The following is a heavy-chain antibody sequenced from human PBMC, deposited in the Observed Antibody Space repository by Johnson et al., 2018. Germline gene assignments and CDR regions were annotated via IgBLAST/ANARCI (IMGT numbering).Heavy chain of an antibody. D-gene: IGHD2-8*02. Sequence: QVQLVESGGGVVQPGRSLRLSCAASGFTFSSYAMHWVRQAPGKGLEWVAVISYDGSNKYYADSVKGRFTISRDNSKNTLYLQMNSLRAEDTAVYYCARDGTEDAFDIWGQGTMVTVSS. J-gene: IGHJ3*02. CDR1: GFTFSSYA. V-gene: IGHV3-30-3*01. CDR2: ISYDGSNK. CDR3: ARDGTEDAFDI.